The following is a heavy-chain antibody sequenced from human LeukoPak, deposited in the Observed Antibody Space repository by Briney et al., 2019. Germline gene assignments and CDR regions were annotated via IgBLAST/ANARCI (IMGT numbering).Heavy chain of an antibody. Sequence: GGSLRLSCAVSGFTFSLYGMHWVRQAPGKGLEWVAVTRFDGSIKQYADSVKGRFTISRDDSKNTLYLQMNFLKSEDTAVYYCARWGGTRQYYFDYWGQGTLVTVSS. J-gene: IGHJ4*02. CDR3: ARWGGTRQYYFDY. D-gene: IGHD1-1*01. V-gene: IGHV3-33*01. CDR2: TRFDGSIK. CDR1: GFTFSLYG.